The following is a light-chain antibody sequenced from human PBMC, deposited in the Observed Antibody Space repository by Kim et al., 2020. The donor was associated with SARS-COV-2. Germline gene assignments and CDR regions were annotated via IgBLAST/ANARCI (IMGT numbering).Light chain of an antibody. CDR3: MQAKQWPYT. J-gene: IGKJ2*01. CDR1: RSLVQSNGNTY. V-gene: IGKV2-30*02. Sequence: ASVSCRSSRSLVQSNGNTYLNWFQQRPGQSPRRMIYTVSNRDSVVPDRFSGSGSGTDFTLKISRVEAEDVGVYYYCMQAKQWPYTFGQGTKLEI. CDR2: TVS.